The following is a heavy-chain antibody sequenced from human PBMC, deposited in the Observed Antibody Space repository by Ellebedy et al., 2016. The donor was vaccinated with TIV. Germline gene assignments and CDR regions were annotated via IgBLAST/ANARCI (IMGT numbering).Heavy chain of an antibody. V-gene: IGHV1-18*01. CDR2: ISAYNGNT. J-gene: IGHJ4*02. D-gene: IGHD6-19*01. CDR1: GYTFTSYA. Sequence: AASVKVSCKASGYTFTSYAMHWVRQAPGQRLEWMGWISAYNGNTTYAQKFQGRVTMTTDTSTTTVYMDLRSLRSDDTAVYYCAREGVAGMFYFDSWGQGTLVTVSS. CDR3: AREGVAGMFYFDS.